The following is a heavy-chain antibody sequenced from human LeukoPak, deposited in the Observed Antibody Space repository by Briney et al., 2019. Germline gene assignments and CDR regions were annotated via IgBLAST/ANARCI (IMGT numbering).Heavy chain of an antibody. CDR1: GFTFSSYA. D-gene: IGHD4-17*01. Sequence: GGSLRLSCAASGFTFSSYAMHWVRQAPGKGLEWVAVISYDGSNKYYADSVKGRFTISRDNSKNTLYLQMNSLRAEDTAVYYCARDPDYGDSRGVFDIWGQGTMVTVSS. CDR3: ARDPDYGDSRGVFDI. J-gene: IGHJ3*02. V-gene: IGHV3-30*04. CDR2: ISYDGSNK.